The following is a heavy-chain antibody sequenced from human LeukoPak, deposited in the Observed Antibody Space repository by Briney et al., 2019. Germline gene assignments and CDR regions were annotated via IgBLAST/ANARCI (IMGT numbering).Heavy chain of an antibody. D-gene: IGHD6-13*01. V-gene: IGHV3-30*02. J-gene: IGHJ6*03. CDR1: GFTFSSYG. CDR2: VRYDGSNK. CDR3: ARQQLVTLAGYYYYYMDV. Sequence: PGGSLRLSCAASGFTFSSYGMHWVRQAPGKGLEWVAFVRYDGSNKYYADPVKGRFTISRDNSKNTLYLQMNSLRADDTAVYYCARQQLVTLAGYYYYYMDVWGKGTTVTVSS.